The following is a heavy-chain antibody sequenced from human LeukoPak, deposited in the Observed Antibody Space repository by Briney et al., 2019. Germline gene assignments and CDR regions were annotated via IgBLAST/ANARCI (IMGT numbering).Heavy chain of an antibody. J-gene: IGHJ4*02. Sequence: SETLSLTCAVYGGSFSGYCWSWIRQPPGKGLEWIGEINHSGSTNYNPSLKSRVTISVDTSKNQFSLKLSSVTAADTAVYYCARLGIVVVTAADYWGQGTLVTVSS. CDR1: GGSFSGYC. V-gene: IGHV4-34*01. D-gene: IGHD2-21*02. CDR2: INHSGST. CDR3: ARLGIVVVTAADY.